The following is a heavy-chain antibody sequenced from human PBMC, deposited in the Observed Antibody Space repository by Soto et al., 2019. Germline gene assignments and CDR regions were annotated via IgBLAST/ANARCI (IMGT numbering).Heavy chain of an antibody. J-gene: IGHJ5*02. CDR2: IYWDDDK. CDR3: AHSILGYDFWSGYLSFDP. V-gene: IGHV2-5*02. CDR1: GFSLSTSGVG. D-gene: IGHD3-3*01. Sequence: SGPTLVNPTQTLTLTCTFSGFSLSTSGVGVGWIRQPPGKALEWLALIYWDDDKRYSPSLKSRLTINKDTSKNQVVLTMTNTDPVDTATYYCAHSILGYDFWSGYLSFDPWGQGTLVTAPQ.